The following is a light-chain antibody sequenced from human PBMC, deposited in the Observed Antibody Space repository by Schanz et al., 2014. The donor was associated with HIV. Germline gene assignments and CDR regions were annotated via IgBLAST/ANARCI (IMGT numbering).Light chain of an antibody. CDR3: AGWDDSLNVWV. Sequence: QSVLTQAPSASGTPGQRVTISCSGSSSNIKMNAVNWYQPLPGMGPKLLIYATYNRPSGVPDRFSGSGSDTSASLAISGLQSEDEADYYCAGWDDSLNVWVFGGGTKLTVL. J-gene: IGLJ3*02. CDR2: ATY. CDR1: SSNIKMNA. V-gene: IGLV1-44*01.